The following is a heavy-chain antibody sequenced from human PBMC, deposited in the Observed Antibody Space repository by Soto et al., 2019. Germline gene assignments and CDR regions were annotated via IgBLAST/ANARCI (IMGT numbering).Heavy chain of an antibody. V-gene: IGHV4-39*01. CDR1: GGSISSSSYY. Sequence: LSLTCTVSGGSISSSSYYWGWIRQPPGKGLEWIGSIYYSGSTYYNPSLKSRVTISVDTSKNQFSLKLSSVTAADTAVYYCARRIAPTIRGAPCDYWGQGTLVTVSS. CDR2: IYYSGST. D-gene: IGHD6-13*01. J-gene: IGHJ4*02. CDR3: ARRIAPTIRGAPCDY.